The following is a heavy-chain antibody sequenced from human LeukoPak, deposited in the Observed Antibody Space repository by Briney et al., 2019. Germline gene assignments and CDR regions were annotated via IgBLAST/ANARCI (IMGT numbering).Heavy chain of an antibody. CDR3: AAGPPSVSSSDSSGSNQILQH. D-gene: IGHD6-19*01. CDR1: GGSISSGGYY. CDR2: IYYSGST. V-gene: IGHV4-31*03. Sequence: SETLFLTCTVSGGSISSGGYYWSWIRQHPGKGLEWIGYIYYSGSTYYNPSLKSRVTISVDTSKNQFSLKLSSVTAADTAVYYCAAGPPSVSSSDSSGSNQILQHWGQGTLVTVSS. J-gene: IGHJ1*01.